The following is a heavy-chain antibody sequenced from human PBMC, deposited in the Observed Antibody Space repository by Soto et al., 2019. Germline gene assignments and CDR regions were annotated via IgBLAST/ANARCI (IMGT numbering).Heavy chain of an antibody. D-gene: IGHD2-2*01. CDR3: ARDPVIVVVPAAMPGLCMDV. Sequence: PSETLSLTCTVSGGSISSGGYYWSWIRQHPWKGLEWIGYIYYSGSTYYNPSLKSRVTISVDTSKNQFSLKLSSVTAADTAVYYCARDPVIVVVPAAMPGLCMDVWGQGXTVTVSS. CDR1: GGSISSGGYY. V-gene: IGHV4-31*03. CDR2: IYYSGST. J-gene: IGHJ6*02.